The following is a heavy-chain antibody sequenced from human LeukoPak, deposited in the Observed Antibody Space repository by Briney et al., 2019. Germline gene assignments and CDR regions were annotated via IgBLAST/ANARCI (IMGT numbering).Heavy chain of an antibody. Sequence: GGPLRLSCAASGFTFSSYGMHWVRQAPGKGRGWVAVIWYDGSNKYYADSVKGRFTISRDNSKNTLYLQMNSLRAEDTAVYYCARDLGDIVVVRAAMPFVYWGQGTLVTVSS. CDR3: ARDLGDIVVVRAAMPFVY. V-gene: IGHV3-33*01. J-gene: IGHJ4*02. CDR1: GFTFSSYG. CDR2: IWYDGSNK. D-gene: IGHD2-2*01.